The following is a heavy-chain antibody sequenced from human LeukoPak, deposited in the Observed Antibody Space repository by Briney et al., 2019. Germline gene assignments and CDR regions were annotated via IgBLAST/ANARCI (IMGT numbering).Heavy chain of an antibody. D-gene: IGHD2-2*02. J-gene: IGHJ6*03. CDR3: ARDNGICGSTSCYSHYYMDV. CDR1: GFTFSNFA. Sequence: PGGSLRLSCAASGFTFSNFAMSWVRRAPGKGLEWVSAIGSSGGSTYYADSVKGRFTISRDNSKNTLYLQMNSLRAEDTAVYYCARDNGICGSTSCYSHYYMDVWGKGTTVTVSS. CDR2: IGSSGGST. V-gene: IGHV3-23*01.